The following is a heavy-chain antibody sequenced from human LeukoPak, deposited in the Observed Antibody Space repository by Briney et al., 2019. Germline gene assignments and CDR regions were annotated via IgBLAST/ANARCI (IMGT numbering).Heavy chain of an antibody. V-gene: IGHV4-39*01. CDR1: GGSISSSSYY. CDR3: ARTGGYCSSTSCYEKDAFDI. CDR2: IYYSGST. Sequence: SETLSLTCTVSGGSISSSSYYWGWIRQPPGKGLEWIGSIYYSGSTYYNPSLKSRVTISVDTSKNQFSLKLSSVTAADTAVSYCARTGGYCSSTSCYEKDAFDIWGQGTMVTVSS. J-gene: IGHJ3*02. D-gene: IGHD2-2*01.